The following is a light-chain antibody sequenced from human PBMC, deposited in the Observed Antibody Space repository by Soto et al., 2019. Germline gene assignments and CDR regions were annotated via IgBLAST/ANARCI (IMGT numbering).Light chain of an antibody. CDR3: QQYNSYWT. CDR1: QSISSW. J-gene: IGKJ1*01. V-gene: IGKV1-5*01. CDR2: DAS. Sequence: DIQMTQSPSTLSASVGARVTITCRASQSISSWLAWYQQKPGKAPNLLIYDASSLESGVPSRFSGRGSWTEFTLTISSLQPDDFATDYCQQYNSYWTFGQGTKVDIK.